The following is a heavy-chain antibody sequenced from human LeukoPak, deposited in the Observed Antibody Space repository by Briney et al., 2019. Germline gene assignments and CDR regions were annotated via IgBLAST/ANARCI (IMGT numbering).Heavy chain of an antibody. D-gene: IGHD3-9*01. CDR3: ARYSYDILTGYPKGWFDP. CDR1: GGSISSYY. V-gene: IGHV4-59*01. Sequence: SETLSLTCTVSGGSISSYYCSWIRQPPGKGPEWIGYIYYSGSTNYNPSLKSRVTISVDTSKNQFSLKLSSVTAADTAVYYCARYSYDILTGYPKGWFDPWGQGTLVTVSS. J-gene: IGHJ5*02. CDR2: IYYSGST.